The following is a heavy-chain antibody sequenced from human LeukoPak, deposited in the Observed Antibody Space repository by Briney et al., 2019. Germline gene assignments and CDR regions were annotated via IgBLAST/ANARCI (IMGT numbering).Heavy chain of an antibody. Sequence: QPGRSLRLSCAASGFTFSSYGMHWVRQAPGKGLEWVAVISYDGSNKYYADSVKGRFTISRDNSKNTLYLQMNSLRAEDTAVYYCAAGSSWYFRFDYWGQGTLVTVSS. CDR2: ISYDGSNK. CDR3: AAGSSWYFRFDY. V-gene: IGHV3-30*03. D-gene: IGHD6-13*01. CDR1: GFTFSSYG. J-gene: IGHJ4*02.